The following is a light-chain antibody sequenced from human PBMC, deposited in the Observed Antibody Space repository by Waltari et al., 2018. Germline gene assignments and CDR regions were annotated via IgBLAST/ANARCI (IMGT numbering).Light chain of an antibody. CDR2: GAS. J-gene: IGKJ1*01. CDR1: QSISSN. V-gene: IGKV3-15*01. Sequence: EIVMTQSPATLSVSPGERSTLSCRASQSISSNLAWYQQKPGQAPRLLIYGASTRATGIPVRFSGSGSGTDFTLTISSLQSEDFAVYHCQQYNDWPRTFGQGTKVKIK. CDR3: QQYNDWPRT.